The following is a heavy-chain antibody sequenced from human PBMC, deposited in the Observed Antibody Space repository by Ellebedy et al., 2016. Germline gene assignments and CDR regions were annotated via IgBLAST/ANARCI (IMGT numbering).Heavy chain of an antibody. Sequence: GESLKISXGVSGFSYSSYSMNWVRQAPGKGLEWVSYITGGGRSKHYADSVKGRFTISRDDAKSSLYLQMNSLTVEDTAVYYCASLHSYYGSSDWGPGTLVTVSS. V-gene: IGHV3-48*04. CDR3: ASLHSYYGSSD. CDR1: GFSYSSYS. D-gene: IGHD3-10*01. CDR2: ITGGGRSK. J-gene: IGHJ4*02.